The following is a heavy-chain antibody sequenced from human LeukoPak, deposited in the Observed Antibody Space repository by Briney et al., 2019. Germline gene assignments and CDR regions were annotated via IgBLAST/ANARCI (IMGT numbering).Heavy chain of an antibody. CDR1: GGSISSYY. CDR3: ARHSPRMYYYDSSGYYYDY. Sequence: SETLSLTCTVSGGSISSYYWSWIRQPPGKGLEWIGYIYYSGSTNYNPSLKSRVTILVDTSKNQFSLKLSFVTAADTAVYYCARHSPRMYYYDSSGYYYDYWGQGTLVTVSS. V-gene: IGHV4-59*08. J-gene: IGHJ4*02. D-gene: IGHD3-22*01. CDR2: IYYSGST.